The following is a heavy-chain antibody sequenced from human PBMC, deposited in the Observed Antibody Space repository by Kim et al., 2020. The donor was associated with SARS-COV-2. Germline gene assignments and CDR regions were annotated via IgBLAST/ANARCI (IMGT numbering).Heavy chain of an antibody. D-gene: IGHD3-10*01. CDR2: TKTQADSYIT. CDR3: ACIRGQAGY. CDR1: GFQFSDHF. V-gene: IGHV3-72*01. J-gene: IGHJ4*02. Sequence: GGSLRLSCAASGFQFSDHFMDWVRQAPGKGLEWIGRTKTQADSYITEYGASVKGRFTISRDDAQSSVFLQLNSLETDDTAVYFCACIRGQAGYWGQGTLVTVSS.